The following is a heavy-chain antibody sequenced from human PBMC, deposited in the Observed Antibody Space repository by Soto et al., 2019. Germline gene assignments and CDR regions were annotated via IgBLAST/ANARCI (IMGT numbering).Heavy chain of an antibody. V-gene: IGHV1-69*12. CDR3: ARGYSSSWAYYFDY. Sequence: QVQLVQSGAEVKKPGSSVKVSCKASGGTFSSYAISWVRQAPGQGLEWMGGIIPIFGTANYAQKFQGRVTITADESTSTDYMELSSLRSEDTAVYYCARGYSSSWAYYFDYWGQGTLVTVSS. D-gene: IGHD6-13*01. CDR2: IIPIFGTA. J-gene: IGHJ4*02. CDR1: GGTFSSYA.